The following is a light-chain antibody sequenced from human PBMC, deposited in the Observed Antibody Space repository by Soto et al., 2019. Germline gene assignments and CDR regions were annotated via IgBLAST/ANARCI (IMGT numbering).Light chain of an antibody. CDR3: QQYHNYAYT. CDR2: GAS. Sequence: IVFTPAPSTPSLSPGGRGTLSCRASQSVSSTYLIWYQQKPGQAPRLLIYGASSRATGVPDRFSGSGSGTDFTLTISSLRPDDFATYYCQQYHNYAYTFGQGTKVDIK. J-gene: IGKJ1*01. CDR1: QSVSSTY. V-gene: IGKV3-20*01.